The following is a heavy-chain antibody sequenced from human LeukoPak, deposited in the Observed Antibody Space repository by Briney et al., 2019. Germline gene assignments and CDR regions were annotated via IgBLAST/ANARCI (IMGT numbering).Heavy chain of an antibody. V-gene: IGHV1-46*01. CDR2: INPSGGRT. Sequence: ASVKVSCKASGYTFTNYYMHWVRQAPGQGLEWMGIINPSGGRTAYAQRFQGRVTVTSDMPTGTVYMELSSLTSEDTAVYYCARTSLVRDTTSYYMGPFDYWGQGALVTVSS. D-gene: IGHD1-26*01. CDR3: ARTSLVRDTTSYYMGPFDY. CDR1: GYTFTNYY. J-gene: IGHJ4*02.